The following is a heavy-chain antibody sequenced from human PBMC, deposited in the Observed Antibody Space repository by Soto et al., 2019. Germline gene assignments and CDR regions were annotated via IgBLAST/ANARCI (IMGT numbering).Heavy chain of an antibody. V-gene: IGHV4-34*01. CDR3: ARVLTGSYWYFDL. CDR1: GGSFSGYY. D-gene: IGHD7-27*01. J-gene: IGHJ2*01. CDR2: INHSGST. Sequence: PETLSLTCAVYGGSFSGYYWSWIRQPPGKGLEWIGEINHSGSTNYNPSLKSRVTISVDTSKNQFSLKLSSVTAADTAVYYCARVLTGSYWYFDLWGRGTLVTVSS.